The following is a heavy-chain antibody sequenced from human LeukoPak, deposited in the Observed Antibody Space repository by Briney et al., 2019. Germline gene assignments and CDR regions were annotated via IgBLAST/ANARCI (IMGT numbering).Heavy chain of an antibody. CDR3: AKTSGPYTSAFDI. V-gene: IGHV4-59*01. CDR2: IYYSGST. CDR1: VDSISNYY. Sequence: SETLSLTFSVSVDSISNYYWTWIRQPPGKGLEWIGYIYYSGSTNYNPSRKSRVPVSVDTSKNQFSLKLSSVTAADTAVYYCAKTSGPYTSAFDIWGQGTMVTVSS. D-gene: IGHD1-26*01. J-gene: IGHJ3*02.